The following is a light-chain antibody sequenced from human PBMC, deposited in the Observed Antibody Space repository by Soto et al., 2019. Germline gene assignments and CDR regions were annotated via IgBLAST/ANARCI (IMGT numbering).Light chain of an antibody. J-gene: IGLJ1*01. CDR3: SSYAGSNIGV. V-gene: IGLV2-8*01. CDR2: EVS. Sequence: QSALTQPPSASGSPGQSVTISCTGTSSDVGGYNYVSWYQQHPGKAPKLMIYEVSKRPSGVPDRFSGSKSGNTASLTVSGRQAEDEADYYCSSYAGSNIGVFGTGTKLTVL. CDR1: SSDVGGYNY.